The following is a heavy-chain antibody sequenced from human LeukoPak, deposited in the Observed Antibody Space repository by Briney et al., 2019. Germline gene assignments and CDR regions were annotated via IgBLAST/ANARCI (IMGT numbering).Heavy chain of an antibody. CDR1: GFRFSGYA. CDR2: ISDDGTYT. D-gene: IGHD3-10*01. Sequence: PGGSLRLSCTASGFRFSGYAMQWVRQAPGKGLEWLSLISDDGTYTDYGDSVKGRFVISRDNARNKLELRMNSLRVEDTAVYYCASILRSSSGYYFDYWGQGTLVTVSS. CDR3: ASILRSSSGYYFDY. J-gene: IGHJ4*02. V-gene: IGHV3-30*09.